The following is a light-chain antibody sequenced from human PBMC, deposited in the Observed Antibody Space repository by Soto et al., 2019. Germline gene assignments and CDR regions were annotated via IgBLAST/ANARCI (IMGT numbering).Light chain of an antibody. V-gene: IGKV3-20*01. CDR3: QQYGSSPRT. J-gene: IGKJ5*01. CDR1: QSVSSSF. Sequence: EIVLTQSPGTLSLSPGERATLSCRASQSVSSSFLAWYQQKPGQAHRLLVYGASIRATGIPDRFSGSGSGTDFTLTISRLEPEDFAVYYCQQYGSSPRTFGQGTRLEIK. CDR2: GAS.